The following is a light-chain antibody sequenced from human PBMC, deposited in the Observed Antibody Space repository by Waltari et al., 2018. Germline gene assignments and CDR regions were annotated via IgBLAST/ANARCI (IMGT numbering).Light chain of an antibody. CDR1: QAISSW. CDR2: AAS. CDR3: QQYYSVPLT. V-gene: IGKV1-12*01. J-gene: IGKJ1*01. Sequence: DIQMTQSPSSLSASVGDRVTITCRASQAISSWLAWYQQKPGKAPKLLIYAASSLQSGVPSRFSGSGFGTEFTLTISSLQAEDVAIYYCQQYYSVPLTFGQGTKVGIK.